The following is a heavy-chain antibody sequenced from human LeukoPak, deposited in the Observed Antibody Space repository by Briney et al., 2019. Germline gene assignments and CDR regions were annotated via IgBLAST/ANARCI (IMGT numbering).Heavy chain of an antibody. CDR2: IYHSGST. J-gene: IGHJ3*02. Sequence: SETLSLTCAVSGGSISSSNWWSWVRQPPGKGLEWIGEIYHSGSTNYNPSLKSRVTISVDKSKNQFSLKLSSVTAADAAVYYCARGTLVADPHDAFDIWGQGTMVTVSS. V-gene: IGHV4-4*02. CDR3: ARGTLVADPHDAFDI. D-gene: IGHD2-15*01. CDR1: GGSISSSNW.